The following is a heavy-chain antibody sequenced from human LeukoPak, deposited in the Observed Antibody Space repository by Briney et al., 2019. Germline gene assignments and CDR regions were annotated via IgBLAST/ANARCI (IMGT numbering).Heavy chain of an antibody. CDR2: IYHSGST. CDR1: GGSISSGGYY. D-gene: IGHD3-3*01. CDR3: ARVLTDFWSGYRH. J-gene: IGHJ1*01. V-gene: IGHV4-30-2*01. Sequence: SQTLSLTCTVSGGSISSGGYYWGWIRQPPGKGLEWIGYIYHSGSTYYNPSLKSRVTISVDRSKNQFSLKLSSVTAADTAVYYCARVLTDFWSGYRHWGQGTLVTVSS.